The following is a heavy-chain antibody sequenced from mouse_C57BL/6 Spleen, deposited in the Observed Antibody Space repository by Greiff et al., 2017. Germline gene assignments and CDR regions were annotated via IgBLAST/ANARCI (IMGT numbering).Heavy chain of an antibody. CDR1: GYTFTSYW. V-gene: IGHV1-50*01. J-gene: IGHJ2*01. CDR2: IDPSDSYT. Sequence: QVQLQQPGAELVKPGASVKLSCKASGYTFTSYWMQWVKQRPGQGLEWIGEIDPSDSYTNSNQKFKGKATLTVDTSSSTAYMQLSSLTSEDSAVYYCASQLRLGFDWGQGTTLTVSS. CDR3: ASQLRLGFD. D-gene: IGHD3-2*02.